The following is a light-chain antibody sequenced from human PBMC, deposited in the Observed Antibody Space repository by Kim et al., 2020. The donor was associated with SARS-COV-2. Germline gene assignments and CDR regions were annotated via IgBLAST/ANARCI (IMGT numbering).Light chain of an antibody. CDR1: QSVTTY. CDR3: QQRSNWPLT. Sequence: LSPGERATLSCRASQSVTTYLAWYQQKPGQAPRLLIYDASNRATGIPARFSGSGSGTDFTLTISSLESEDFAVYYCQQRSNWPLTFSGGTKVDIK. J-gene: IGKJ4*01. V-gene: IGKV3-11*01. CDR2: DAS.